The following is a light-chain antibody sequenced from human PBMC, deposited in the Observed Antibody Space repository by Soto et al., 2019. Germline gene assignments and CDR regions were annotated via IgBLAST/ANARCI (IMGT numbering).Light chain of an antibody. Sequence: AIQMTQSPSSLSASVGDRVTITCRASQAIRNDLGWYQQKPGKAPKLLIYAASSLQSGVPSRFSGSGSGKDFTLTISSLQTEDFATYYCLQDYNYPWTFGQGTKVEIK. J-gene: IGKJ1*01. V-gene: IGKV1-6*01. CDR1: QAIRND. CDR2: AAS. CDR3: LQDYNYPWT.